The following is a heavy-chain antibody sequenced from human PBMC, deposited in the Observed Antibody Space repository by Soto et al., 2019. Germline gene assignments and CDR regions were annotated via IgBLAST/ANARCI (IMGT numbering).Heavy chain of an antibody. Sequence: PVGSLRLSCAPSGFTFSNYAMFWVRQAPGKGLEWVSTIFAGGGSTYYADSVKGRFTISRDNSKNTLFLQMNSLRAEDTAVYFCAKDLIRGDGYIDFDYWGQGTLVTVSS. CDR2: IFAGGGST. D-gene: IGHD3-10*01. CDR3: AKDLIRGDGYIDFDY. J-gene: IGHJ4*02. V-gene: IGHV3-23*01. CDR1: GFTFSNYA.